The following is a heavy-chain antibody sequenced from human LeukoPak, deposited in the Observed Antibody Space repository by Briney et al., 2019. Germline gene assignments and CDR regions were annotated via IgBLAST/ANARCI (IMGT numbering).Heavy chain of an antibody. D-gene: IGHD6-19*01. V-gene: IGHV1-46*01. Sequence: ASVKDSCKASGYTFISYYMHWVRQAPGQGLEWMGIINPSGGSTIYAQKFQGRVTMNRDTSTSTVYMELSSLRSEDTAVYYCAISSGWRGGFDYWGQGTLVTVSS. J-gene: IGHJ4*02. CDR1: GYTFISYY. CDR2: INPSGGST. CDR3: AISSGWRGGFDY.